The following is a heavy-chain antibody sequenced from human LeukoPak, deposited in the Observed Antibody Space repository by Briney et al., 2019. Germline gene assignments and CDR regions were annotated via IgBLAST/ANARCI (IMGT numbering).Heavy chain of an antibody. CDR2: ISSSSTYI. CDR3: ASLYYYDILTGLSKGVAFDI. Sequence: PGGSLRLSCAASGFTFSSYSMNWVRQAPGKGLEWVSSISSSSTYIYYADSVKGRFTISRDNAKNSLYLQMNSLRAEDTAVYYCASLYYYDILTGLSKGVAFDIWGRGTMVTVSS. CDR1: GFTFSSYS. V-gene: IGHV3-21*01. J-gene: IGHJ3*02. D-gene: IGHD3-9*01.